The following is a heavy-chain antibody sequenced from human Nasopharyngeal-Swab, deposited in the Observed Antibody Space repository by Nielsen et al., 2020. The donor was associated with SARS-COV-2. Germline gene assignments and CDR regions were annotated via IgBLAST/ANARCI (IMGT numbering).Heavy chain of an antibody. V-gene: IGHV1-46*01. Sequence: ASVKVSCKASGYTFTSYYMHWVRQSPGQGLEWMGIINPSGGSTSYAQKFQGRVTMTRDTSTSTVYMELSSLRSEDTAVYYCAARGSCSSTSCYADYWGQGTLVTVSS. CDR1: GYTFTSYY. CDR2: INPSGGST. D-gene: IGHD2-2*01. CDR3: AARGSCSSTSCYADY. J-gene: IGHJ4*02.